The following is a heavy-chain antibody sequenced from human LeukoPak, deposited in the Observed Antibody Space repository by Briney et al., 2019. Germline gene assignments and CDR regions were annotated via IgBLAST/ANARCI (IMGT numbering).Heavy chain of an antibody. Sequence: GGSLRLSCAASGFTFSSYAMSWVRQAPGKGLEWVSAISGSGGSTYYADSVKGRFTISRDNSKNTPYLQMNSLRAEDTAVYYCAKGTDSSGWYPLDYWGQGTLVTVSS. D-gene: IGHD6-19*01. V-gene: IGHV3-23*01. J-gene: IGHJ4*02. CDR3: AKGTDSSGWYPLDY. CDR1: GFTFSSYA. CDR2: ISGSGGST.